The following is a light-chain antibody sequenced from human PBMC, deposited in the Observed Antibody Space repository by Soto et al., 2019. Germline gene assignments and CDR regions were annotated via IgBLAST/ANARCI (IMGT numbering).Light chain of an antibody. CDR2: DVS. CDR1: SSDVGGYNS. CDR3: CSYAGTYTYV. V-gene: IGLV2-11*01. J-gene: IGLJ1*01. Sequence: QSALTQPRSVSGSPGQSVTISCNGTSSDVGGYNSVSWYQQHPGKAPKLMIYDVSKRPSGVPDRFSGSKSGNTASLTISGLQAEDEADYYCCSYAGTYTYVFGTGTKLTVL.